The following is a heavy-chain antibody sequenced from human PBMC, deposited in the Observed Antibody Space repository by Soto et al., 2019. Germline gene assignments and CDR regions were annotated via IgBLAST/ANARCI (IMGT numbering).Heavy chain of an antibody. CDR3: ARGGFSGSGSFIQGDY. J-gene: IGHJ4*02. CDR2: VKRDGSNI. D-gene: IGHD3-10*01. V-gene: IGHV3-74*01. CDR1: GFTFSSYW. Sequence: EAQLVESGGGLVQPGGSLRLSCAASGFTFSSYWMHWVRQAPGKGLVWVSRVKRDGSNINYADSVKGRFTISRDNAKNALYLQMNSLRAEDTAIYYCARGGFSGSGSFIQGDYWGQGTLVTVSS.